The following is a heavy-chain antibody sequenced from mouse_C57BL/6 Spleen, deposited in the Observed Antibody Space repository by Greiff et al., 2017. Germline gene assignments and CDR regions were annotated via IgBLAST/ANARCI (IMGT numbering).Heavy chain of an antibody. D-gene: IGHD2-4*01. Sequence: VQLQQSGAELVRPGASVKLSCTASGFNIKDDYMHWVKQRPEQGLEWIGWIDPENGDTEYASKFQGKATITADTSSNTAYLQLSSLTSEDTAVYYCTGGLRRGCAYWGQGTLVTVSA. CDR1: GFNIKDDY. V-gene: IGHV14-4*01. J-gene: IGHJ3*01. CDR3: TGGLRRGCAY. CDR2: IDPENGDT.